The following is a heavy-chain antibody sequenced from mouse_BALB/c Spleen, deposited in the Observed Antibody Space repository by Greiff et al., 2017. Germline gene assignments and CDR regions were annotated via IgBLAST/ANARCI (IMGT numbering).Heavy chain of an antibody. CDR3: ARYNYGNYYAFDY. CDR2: ISSGGGNT. CDR1: GFTFSSYT. Sequence: EVMLVESGGGLVKPGGSLKLSCAASGFTFSSYTMSWVRQTPEKRLEWVATISSGGGNTYYPDSVKGRFTISRDNAKNNLYLQMSSLRSEDTALYYCARYNYGNYYAFDYWGQGTTLTVSS. J-gene: IGHJ2*01. D-gene: IGHD2-1*01. V-gene: IGHV5-9*03.